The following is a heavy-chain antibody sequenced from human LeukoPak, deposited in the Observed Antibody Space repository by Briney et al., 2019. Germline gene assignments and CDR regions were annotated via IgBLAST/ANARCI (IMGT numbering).Heavy chain of an antibody. CDR1: GGSISSSSYY. CDR2: IYYSGST. J-gene: IGHJ4*02. D-gene: IGHD3-10*01. CDR3: ARIEYYASGRLPLS. Sequence: PSETLSLTCTVSGGSISSSSYYWGWIRQPPGKGLEWIGSIYYSGSTYYNPSLKSRVTISVDTSKNQFSLKLSSVTAADTAVYYCARIEYYASGRLPLSWGQGTLVTVSS. V-gene: IGHV4-39*01.